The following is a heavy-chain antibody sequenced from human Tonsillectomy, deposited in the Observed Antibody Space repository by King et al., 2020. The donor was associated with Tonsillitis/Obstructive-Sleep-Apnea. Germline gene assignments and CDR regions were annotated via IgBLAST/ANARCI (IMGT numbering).Heavy chain of an antibody. J-gene: IGHJ6*03. V-gene: IGHV4-34*01. D-gene: IGHD2-15*01. CDR1: GGSFSGYY. Sequence: VQLQQWGAGLLKPSETLSLTCAVYGGSFSGYYWSWIRQPPGKGLEWIGQISHSGSTNYNPSLKSRVTISVDTSKNHFSLKLSSVTAADTAVYYCARGDFVVVVATNYYYYYMDVWGKGTTVTVSS. CDR3: ARGDFVVVVATNYYYYYMDV. CDR2: ISHSGST.